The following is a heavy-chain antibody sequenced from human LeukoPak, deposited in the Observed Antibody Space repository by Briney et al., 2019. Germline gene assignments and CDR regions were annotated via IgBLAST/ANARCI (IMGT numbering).Heavy chain of an antibody. CDR3: AKSSSRAYYFDY. CDR1: GGSISSYY. D-gene: IGHD6-6*01. J-gene: IGHJ4*02. CDR2: IYTRGST. Sequence: PSQTLSLTRTVSGGSISSYYWSWIRQPAGQGLEWIVRIYTRGSTNFNPSLKSRVTMSVDTSKNHFSLKLSSVTAAYTAVYYCAKSSSRAYYFDYWGQGTLVTVSS. V-gene: IGHV4-4*07.